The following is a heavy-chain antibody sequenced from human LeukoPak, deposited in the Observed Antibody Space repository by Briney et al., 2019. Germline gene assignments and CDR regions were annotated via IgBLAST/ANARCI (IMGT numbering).Heavy chain of an antibody. CDR2: IANSGGTI. Sequence: PGGSLRLSCVASGFTLSSYQMHWVRQAPGKGPEWVSYIANSGGTILYADSVKGRFTISRDDAKNSLYLQMNTLRVEDTAIYYCARETRGAFDYWGQGTLVTVSS. D-gene: IGHD4/OR15-4a*01. V-gene: IGHV3-48*03. J-gene: IGHJ4*02. CDR1: GFTLSSYQ. CDR3: ARETRGAFDY.